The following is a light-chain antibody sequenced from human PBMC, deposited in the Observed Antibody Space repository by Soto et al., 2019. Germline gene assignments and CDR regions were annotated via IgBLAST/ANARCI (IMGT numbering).Light chain of an antibody. CDR3: QQRHRWPIT. V-gene: IGKV3D-20*02. CDR1: QPLSSSF. Sequence: IVLTQSPGTLSLTPGASATRPCRTSQPLSSSFLAWYQQKPGQAPRLLIYDAYNRATGIPPRFSGSGSGTDFTLTISCLEPEDSAVYYCQQRHRWPITFGQGTRLEIK. J-gene: IGKJ5*01. CDR2: DAY.